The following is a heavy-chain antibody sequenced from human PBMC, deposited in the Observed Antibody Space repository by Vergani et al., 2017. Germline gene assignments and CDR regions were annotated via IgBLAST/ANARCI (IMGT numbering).Heavy chain of an antibody. CDR2: IHPADSDT. CDR3: ARLYARDSSGSKYFDY. V-gene: IGHV5-51*01. Sequence: EVQLVQSGAEVKKPGESLKISCQISGYSFTNYWIGWVRQMPGKGLEWMGIIHPADSDTRYSPSFQGQVTISVDKSISTAYLQRSSLRASDSAMYYCARLYARDSSGSKYFDYGGQGTLVTVSS. J-gene: IGHJ4*02. D-gene: IGHD3-22*01. CDR1: GYSFTNYW.